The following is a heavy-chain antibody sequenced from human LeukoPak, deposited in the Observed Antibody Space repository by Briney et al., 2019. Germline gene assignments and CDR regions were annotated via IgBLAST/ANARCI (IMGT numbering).Heavy chain of an antibody. D-gene: IGHD3-3*01. J-gene: IGHJ6*03. V-gene: IGHV4-39*07. CDR1: GGSISSGDYY. CDR2: INHSGST. Sequence: SETLSLTCTVSGGSISSGDYYWSWIRQPPGKGLEWIGEINHSGSTNYNPSLKSRVTISVDTSKNQFSLKLSSVTAADTAVYYCARGREGVDFWSGYSSSYYYYMDVWGKGTTVTVSS. CDR3: ARGREGVDFWSGYSSSYYYYMDV.